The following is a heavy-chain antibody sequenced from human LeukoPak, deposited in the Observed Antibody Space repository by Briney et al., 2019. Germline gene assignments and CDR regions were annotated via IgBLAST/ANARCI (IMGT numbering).Heavy chain of an antibody. Sequence: SETLSLTCTVSGGSISNYYWSWIRQPPGKGLEWIGFIYYSGSTNYNPSLKSRVTISVDTSKKQFSLKLSSVTAADTAVYYCARARDGYNFFDYWGQGTLVTVSS. V-gene: IGHV4-59*08. CDR2: IYYSGST. D-gene: IGHD5-24*01. CDR1: GGSISNYY. CDR3: ARARDGYNFFDY. J-gene: IGHJ4*02.